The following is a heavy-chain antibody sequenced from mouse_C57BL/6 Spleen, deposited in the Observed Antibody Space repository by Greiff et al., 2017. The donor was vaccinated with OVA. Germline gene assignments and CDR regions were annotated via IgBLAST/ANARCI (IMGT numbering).Heavy chain of an antibody. D-gene: IGHD1-1*01. CDR1: GYTFTDYY. V-gene: IGHV1-75*01. CDR2: IFPGSGST. J-gene: IGHJ3*01. Sequence: VQLQQSGPELVKPGASVKISCKASGYTFTDYYINWVKQRPGQGLEWIGWIFPGSGSTYYNEKFKGKATLTVDKSSSTAYMLLSSLTSEDSAVYFCARSYYGSSLAWFAYWGQGTLVTVSA. CDR3: ARSYYGSSLAWFAY.